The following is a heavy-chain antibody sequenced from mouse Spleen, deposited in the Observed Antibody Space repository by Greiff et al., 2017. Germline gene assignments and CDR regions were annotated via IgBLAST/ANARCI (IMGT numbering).Heavy chain of an antibody. CDR2: ISYDGSN. J-gene: IGHJ1*01. V-gene: IGHV3-6*01. D-gene: IGHD4-1*01. CDR1: GYSITSGYY. CDR3: ATLLGRNWYFDV. Sequence: EVQVVESGPGLVKPSQSLSLTCSVTGYSITSGYYWNWIRQFPGNKLEWMGYISYDGSNNYNPSLKNRISITRDTSKNQFFLKLNSVTTEDTATYYCATLLGRNWYFDVWGAGTTVTVSS.